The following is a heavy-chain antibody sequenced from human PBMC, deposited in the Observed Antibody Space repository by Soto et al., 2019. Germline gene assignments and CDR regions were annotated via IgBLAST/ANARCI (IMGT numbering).Heavy chain of an antibody. CDR3: AKNGLDNSPSAIDS. D-gene: IGHD2-8*01. CDR2: ITGSGRDT. Sequence: XGSLSLSFAAPGFTFRNNVLSWVRQAPGKGLDWVSGITGSGRDTYYADSVKGRFTISRDNSKNMVFLQMNSLRAEDTALYYCAKNGLDNSPSAIDSWGPGTLVTVSS. V-gene: IGHV3-23*01. J-gene: IGHJ4*02. CDR1: GFTFRNNV.